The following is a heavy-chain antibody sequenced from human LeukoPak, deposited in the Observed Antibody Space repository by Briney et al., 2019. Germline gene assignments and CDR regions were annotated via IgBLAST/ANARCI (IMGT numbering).Heavy chain of an antibody. J-gene: IGHJ4*02. Sequence: GGSLRLSCAASGFSVSSNYMTWVRQAPGKGLEWVSVIYSGGTTYYADSVKGRFTISRDNSKSTLHLQMNNLRVEDTAVYYCARDDLLTTIDYWGQGTLVTVSS. CDR2: IYSGGTT. CDR3: ARDDLLTTIDY. D-gene: IGHD4-17*01. CDR1: GFSVSSNY. V-gene: IGHV3-66*02.